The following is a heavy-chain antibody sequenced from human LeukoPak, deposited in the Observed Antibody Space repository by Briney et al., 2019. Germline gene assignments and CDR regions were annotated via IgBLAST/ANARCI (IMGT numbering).Heavy chain of an antibody. D-gene: IGHD5-18*01. CDR2: IYTSGST. J-gene: IGHJ4*02. CDR3: ARELDTAMVTYYFDY. V-gene: IGHV4-61*02. CDR1: GGSISSGSYY. Sequence: PSQTLSLTCTVSGGSISSGSYYWSWIRQPAGKGLEWIGRIYTSGSTNYNPSLKSRVTISVDTSKNQFSLKLSSVTAADTAVYHCARELDTAMVTYYFDYWGQGTLVAVSS.